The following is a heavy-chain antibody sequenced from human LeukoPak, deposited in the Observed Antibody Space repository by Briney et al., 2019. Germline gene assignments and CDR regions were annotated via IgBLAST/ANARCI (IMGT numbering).Heavy chain of an antibody. Sequence: GGSLRLSCAVSGFTVSSNYMSWVRQPPGKGLEWVSVIYSGGSTYYADSVKGRFTISRHDSRDTLYLQMNSPRVEDTAVYYCTRDLSGVSPFDYWGQGTLVTVSS. CDR1: GFTVSSNY. CDR2: IYSGGST. D-gene: IGHD2-8*01. V-gene: IGHV3-53*04. CDR3: TRDLSGVSPFDY. J-gene: IGHJ4*02.